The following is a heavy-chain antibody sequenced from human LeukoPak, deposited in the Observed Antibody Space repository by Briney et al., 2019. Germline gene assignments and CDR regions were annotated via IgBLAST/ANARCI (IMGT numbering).Heavy chain of an antibody. Sequence: GESLKISCKGSGYNFFSYWIAWVRQMPGKGLEWMGIIYPGDSDTRYSPSFEGQVTISADRTTTTACLQWSSLKASDTAIYYCARRHNYGSESYSFFDLWGQGTLVTVSS. CDR3: ARRHNYGSESYSFFDL. V-gene: IGHV5-51*01. CDR1: GYNFFSYW. D-gene: IGHD3-10*01. CDR2: IYPGDSDT. J-gene: IGHJ4*02.